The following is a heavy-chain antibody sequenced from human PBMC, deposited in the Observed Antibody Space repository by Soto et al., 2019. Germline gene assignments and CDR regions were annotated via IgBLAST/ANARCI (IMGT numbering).Heavy chain of an antibody. V-gene: IGHV5-51*01. J-gene: IGHJ5*02. Sequence: GESLKISCRASGYRFTSYWIAWVRQMPGKGLEWMGIIFPSDSDTRYSPSFQGQVTISADRSTSTVFLQWASLKASDTAVYFCARKDKSGYFNWFDPWGQGTLVTVSS. CDR3: ARKDKSGYFNWFDP. CDR1: GYRFTSYW. D-gene: IGHD3-22*01. CDR2: IFPSDSDT.